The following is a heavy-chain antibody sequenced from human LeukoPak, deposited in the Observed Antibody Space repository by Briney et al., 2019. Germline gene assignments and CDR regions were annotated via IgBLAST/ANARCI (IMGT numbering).Heavy chain of an antibody. CDR2: ISGNSDTK. V-gene: IGHV3-9*01. CDR3: TKDMEYKGGTDFFRGMDV. Sequence: PGGSLRLSRTMSGFTLDEHAMHWVRQAPVKGLEWVSGISGNSDTKQYANSVRGRFTISRDNAKNTLYLQMKSLKTEDTALYYCTKDMEYKGGTDFFRGMDVWGQGTTVIV. D-gene: IGHD3-10*01. CDR1: GFTLDEHA. J-gene: IGHJ6*02.